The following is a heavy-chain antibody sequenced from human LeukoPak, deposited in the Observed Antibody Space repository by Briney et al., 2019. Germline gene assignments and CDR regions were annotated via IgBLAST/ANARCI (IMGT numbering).Heavy chain of an antibody. D-gene: IGHD6-19*01. J-gene: IGHJ4*02. Sequence: GGSLRLSCGASGFTFNNYVMSWVRQTPGKGLEWVSAISGNGDSTYYTDSVKDRFTISRDNSKNTLYLHMNGLRAEDTAVYYCAKPSGIAVAGRVGAFDYWGQGTLVTVSS. V-gene: IGHV3-23*01. CDR2: ISGNGDST. CDR1: GFTFNNYV. CDR3: AKPSGIAVAGRVGAFDY.